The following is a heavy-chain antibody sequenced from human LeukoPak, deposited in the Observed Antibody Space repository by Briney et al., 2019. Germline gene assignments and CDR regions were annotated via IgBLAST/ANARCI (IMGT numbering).Heavy chain of an antibody. CDR1: HGSISRYY. D-gene: IGHD3-10*01. Sequence: SETLSLTCIVSHGSISRYYWSWIRQPPGKGLEWIGHIYYSGSTEYSPSLKSRVTISVDTSENQVSLKVTSVTAADTAVYYCARLQNRGFDYGSDDAYDVWGQGTMVTVSS. CDR2: IYYSGST. V-gene: IGHV4-59*08. J-gene: IGHJ3*01. CDR3: ARLQNRGFDYGSDDAYDV.